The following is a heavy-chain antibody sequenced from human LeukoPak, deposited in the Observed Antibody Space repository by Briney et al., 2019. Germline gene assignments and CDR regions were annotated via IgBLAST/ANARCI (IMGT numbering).Heavy chain of an antibody. J-gene: IGHJ4*02. CDR2: IYPGDSDN. D-gene: IGHD3-10*01. V-gene: IGHV5-51*01. CDR1: GYIFTSHW. CDR3: ARQTRDGSGSRGYSFDY. Sequence: GESLKISCQASGYIFTSHWIGWVRQMPGKGLEWMGIIYPGDSDNRYSPSFEGQVTISADKSTSTAYLQWSSLKASDTAMYYCARQTRDGSGSRGYSFDYWGQGTLVTVSS.